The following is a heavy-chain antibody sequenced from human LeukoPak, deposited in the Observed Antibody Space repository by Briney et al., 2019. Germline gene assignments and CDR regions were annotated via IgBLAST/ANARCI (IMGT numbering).Heavy chain of an antibody. CDR1: GGTFSSYA. CDR3: ARSGRFLESYYFDY. J-gene: IGHJ4*02. Sequence: SVKVSCKASGGTFSSYAISWVRQAPGQGLEWMGGIIPIFGTANCAQKFQGRVTITTDESTSTAYMELSSLRSEDTAVYYCARSGRFLESYYFDYWGQGTLVTVSS. V-gene: IGHV1-69*05. D-gene: IGHD3-3*01. CDR2: IIPIFGTA.